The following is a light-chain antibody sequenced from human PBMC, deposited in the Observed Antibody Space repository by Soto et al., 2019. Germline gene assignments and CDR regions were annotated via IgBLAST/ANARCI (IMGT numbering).Light chain of an antibody. CDR2: AAS. Sequence: AIRMTQSPSSFSASTGDRVTITCRASQGISSYLAWYQQKPGKAPKLLIYAASTLQSGVPSRFSGSGSGTDFTLTISCLQSEDFETYYCQQYYSYPRTLGQGTKVDI. J-gene: IGKJ1*01. V-gene: IGKV1-8*01. CDR3: QQYYSYPRT. CDR1: QGISSY.